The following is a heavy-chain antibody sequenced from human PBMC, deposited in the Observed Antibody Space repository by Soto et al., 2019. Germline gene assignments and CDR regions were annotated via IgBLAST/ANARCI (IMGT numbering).Heavy chain of an antibody. CDR1: GGTFSSYA. V-gene: IGHV1-69*13. CDR2: IIPIFGTA. J-gene: IGHJ6*02. CDR3: ARDRIAARRIHYYYYGMDV. Sequence: SVKVSCKASGGTFSSYAISWVRQAPGQGLEWMGGIIPIFGTANYAQKFQGRVTITADESTSTAYMELSSLRSEDTAVYYCARDRIAARRIHYYYYGMDVWGQGTTVTVSS. D-gene: IGHD6-6*01.